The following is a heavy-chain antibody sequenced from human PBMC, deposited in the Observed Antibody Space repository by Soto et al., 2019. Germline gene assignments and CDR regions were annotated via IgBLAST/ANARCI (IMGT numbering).Heavy chain of an antibody. CDR2: IYYSGSA. J-gene: IGHJ6*02. D-gene: IGHD3-10*01. Sequence: QVQLQESGPGLVKPSETLSLTCTVSGGSVNNISDYWSWVRQPPGKGLEWIGYIYYSGSADYNPSLGSRVTISLDTSKNQFSLKLSSVTTADTAVYYCERGVGFGYYYYHMDLWGQGTTVTVSS. V-gene: IGHV4-61*01. CDR3: ERGVGFGYYYYHMDL. CDR1: GGSVNNISDY.